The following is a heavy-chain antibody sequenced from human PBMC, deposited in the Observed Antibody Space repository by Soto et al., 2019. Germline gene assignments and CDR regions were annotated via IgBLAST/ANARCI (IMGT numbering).Heavy chain of an antibody. CDR3: STALRRDSALGAY. CDR1: GFPFIDAW. Sequence: EVRLVESGGGSVKPGGSLRLSCAASGFPFIDAWMTWVRQAPGKGLQWIGRIRSNADGGTTDLAAPVRGRFSISRDDSKDTLYLHMNSLEIHDTAVYFCSTALRRDSALGAYWGQGTLVSVSS. CDR2: IRSNADGGTT. V-gene: IGHV3-15*01. D-gene: IGHD3-16*01. J-gene: IGHJ4*02.